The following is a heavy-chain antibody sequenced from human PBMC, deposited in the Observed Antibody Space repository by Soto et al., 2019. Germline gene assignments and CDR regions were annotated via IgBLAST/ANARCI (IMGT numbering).Heavy chain of an antibody. CDR2: ISGSGGST. J-gene: IGHJ4*02. D-gene: IGHD3-22*01. CDR1: GFTFSSYA. Sequence: EVQLLESGGGLVQHGGSLRLSCAASGFTFSSYAMSWVRQAPGKGLEWVSAISGSGGSTYYADSVKGRFTISRDNSKNTLYLQMNSLRAEDTAVYYCAKDGLTSITMIVVVSRFDYWGQGTLVTVSS. CDR3: AKDGLTSITMIVVVSRFDY. V-gene: IGHV3-23*01.